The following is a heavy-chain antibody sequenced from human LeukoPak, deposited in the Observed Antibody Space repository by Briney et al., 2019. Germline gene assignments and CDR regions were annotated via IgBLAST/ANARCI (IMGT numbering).Heavy chain of an antibody. CDR2: IKQDGSEK. Sequence: GESLRLSCAASGFTFSSYWMSWVRQAPGKGQEWVANIKQDGSEKYYVDSVKGRFTISRDNAKNSLYLQMNSLRAEDTAVYYCARDQRYCSSSSCPWEPFDYWGQGTLVTVSS. CDR3: ARDQRYCSSSSCPWEPFDY. J-gene: IGHJ4*02. D-gene: IGHD2-2*01. V-gene: IGHV3-7*05. CDR1: GFTFSSYW.